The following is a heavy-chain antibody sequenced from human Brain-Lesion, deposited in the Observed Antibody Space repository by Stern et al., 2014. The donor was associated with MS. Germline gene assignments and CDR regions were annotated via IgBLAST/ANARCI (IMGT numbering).Heavy chain of an antibody. V-gene: IGHV1-24*01. CDR1: GYTLTELS. CDR3: ATLSPGAGGNYYRHFDY. CDR2: FAPEAGET. Sequence: QVQLVESGAEVKKPGASVKVSCKVSGYTLTELSMHWVRQAPSKGIAWMGGFAPEAGETIYAQKFQGRFTMTEDTSTDTAYMELSSLRSEDTALYYCATLSPGAGGNYYRHFDYWGQGTLVTVSS. J-gene: IGHJ4*02. D-gene: IGHD1-26*01.